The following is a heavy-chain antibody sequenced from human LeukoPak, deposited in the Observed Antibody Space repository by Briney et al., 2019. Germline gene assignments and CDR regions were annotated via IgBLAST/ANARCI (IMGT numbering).Heavy chain of an antibody. J-gene: IGHJ4*02. Sequence: PGGSLRLSWPASGFTVSSKYMNWVSQAPGKGLGWVSVIYSGGNTYYADSVKGRFTISRDNSKNTLYLQMNSLRAEDTAIYYCVRDRGTYRPIDYWGQGTLVTVSS. CDR2: IYSGGNT. D-gene: IGHD1-26*01. CDR3: VRDRGTYRPIDY. V-gene: IGHV3-66*01. CDR1: GFTVSSKY.